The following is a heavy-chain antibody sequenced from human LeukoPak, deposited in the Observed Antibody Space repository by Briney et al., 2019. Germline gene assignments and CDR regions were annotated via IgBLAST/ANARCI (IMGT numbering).Heavy chain of an antibody. CDR2: IYYSGST. V-gene: IGHV4-30-4*01. J-gene: IGHJ4*02. CDR1: GGSISSGDYY. D-gene: IGHD6-6*01. CDR3: ARHGYSSSSRGGLIDY. Sequence: SQTLSLTCTVYGGSISSGDYYWSWIRQPPGKGLEWIGYIYYSGSTYYNPSLKSRVTISVDTSKNQFSLKLSSVTAADTAVYYCARHGYSSSSRGGLIDYWGQGTLVTVSS.